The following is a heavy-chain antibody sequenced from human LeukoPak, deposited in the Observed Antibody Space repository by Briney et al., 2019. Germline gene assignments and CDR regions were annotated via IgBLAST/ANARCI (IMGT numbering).Heavy chain of an antibody. Sequence: SETLSLTCTVSGDSISSGGYYWSWIRQPPGKGLEWIGYIDHSGSTYHNPSLKSRVTISVDTSKNQFSLKLSSVTAADTAVYYCARGHDPGAFDIWGQGTMVTVSS. J-gene: IGHJ3*02. CDR1: GDSISSGGYY. CDR2: IDHSGST. V-gene: IGHV4-30-2*01. CDR3: ARGHDPGAFDI. D-gene: IGHD1-1*01.